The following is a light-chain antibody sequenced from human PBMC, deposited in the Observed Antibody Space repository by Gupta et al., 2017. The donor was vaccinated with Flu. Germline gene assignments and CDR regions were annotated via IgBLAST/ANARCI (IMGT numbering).Light chain of an antibody. J-gene: IGLJ1*01. CDR3: QVWDPNNDYV. Sequence: SYVLPQPPSVSVAPGQTARILCGRNNLGSNSVHWYQQKPGQAPILVIYDDSDRPSGIPERFSGSNSRSSATLTISRVEAGDEADYYCQVWDPNNDYVFGTGTKVTVL. CDR1: NLGSNS. V-gene: IGLV3-21*02. CDR2: DDS.